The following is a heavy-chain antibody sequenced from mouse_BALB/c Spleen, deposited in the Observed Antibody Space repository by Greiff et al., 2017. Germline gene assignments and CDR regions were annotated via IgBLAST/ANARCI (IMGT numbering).Heavy chain of an antibody. CDR2: IYPGDGDT. Sequence: QVQLQQSGPELVKPGASVKISCKASGYAFSSSWMNWVKQRPGQGLEWIGRIYPGDGDTNYNGKFKGKATLTADKSSSTAYMQLSSLTSVDSAVYFCAREIYYGNYGYAMDYWGQGTSVTVSS. J-gene: IGHJ4*01. CDR1: GYAFSSSW. V-gene: IGHV1-82*01. CDR3: AREIYYGNYGYAMDY. D-gene: IGHD2-1*01.